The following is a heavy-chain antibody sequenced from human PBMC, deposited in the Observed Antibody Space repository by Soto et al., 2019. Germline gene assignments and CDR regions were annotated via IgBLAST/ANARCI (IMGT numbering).Heavy chain of an antibody. CDR1: GFTFSSYS. J-gene: IGHJ4*02. CDR3: ARVRGSRTPGVSYFDY. Sequence: EVQLVASGGGLVKPGGSLRLSCAASGFTFSSYSMNWVRQAPGKGLEWASSISSSSSYIYYADSVKGRFTISRDNAKKGLYLQMNSLRAEDTAVYYCARVRGSRTPGVSYFDYWGQGTLVTVSS. D-gene: IGHD1-7*01. CDR2: ISSSSSYI. V-gene: IGHV3-21*01.